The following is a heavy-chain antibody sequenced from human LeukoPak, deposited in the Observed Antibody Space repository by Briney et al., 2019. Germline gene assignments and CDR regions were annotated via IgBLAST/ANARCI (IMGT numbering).Heavy chain of an antibody. CDR1: GGSISNYY. CDR3: ARVRSGSYHSPFDY. V-gene: IGHV4-59*13. J-gene: IGHJ4*02. CDR2: IYYSGST. Sequence: SETLSLTCTVSGGSISNYYWSWIRQPPGKGLEWIGYIYYSGSTNYNPSLESRVTISVDTSKNQFSLKLSSVTAADTAVYYGARVRSGSYHSPFDYWGQGTLVTVSS. D-gene: IGHD1-26*01.